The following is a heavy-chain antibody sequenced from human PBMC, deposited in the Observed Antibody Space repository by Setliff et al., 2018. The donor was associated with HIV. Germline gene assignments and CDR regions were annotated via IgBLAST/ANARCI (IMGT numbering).Heavy chain of an antibody. CDR3: ARGHYSSSSG. D-gene: IGHD6-6*01. CDR1: GFTFSNYE. Sequence: PGGSLRLSCAASGFTFSNYEMSRVRQAPGKGLEWVSVIYSGGSSTYYADSVKGRFTISRDNSKNTLYLQMNSLRAEDTAVYYCARGHYSSSSGWGQGTLVTVSS. CDR2: IYSGGSST. V-gene: IGHV3-23*03. J-gene: IGHJ4*02.